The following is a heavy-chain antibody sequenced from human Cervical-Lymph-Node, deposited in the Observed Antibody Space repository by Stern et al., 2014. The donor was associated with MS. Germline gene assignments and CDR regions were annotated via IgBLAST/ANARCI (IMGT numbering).Heavy chain of an antibody. Sequence: QLQLQESGPGLVKPSETLSLTCTVSGGPISSYYWSWIRQPAGKGLEWIGRIYTSGSTNYNPSLNSRVTMSADTTKNQFRLKLSPGTAADTAVYYCARDSTASWYDYWGQGTLVTVSS. CDR2: IYTSGST. CDR3: ARDSTASWYDY. D-gene: IGHD6-13*01. CDR1: GGPISSYY. J-gene: IGHJ4*02. V-gene: IGHV4-4*07.